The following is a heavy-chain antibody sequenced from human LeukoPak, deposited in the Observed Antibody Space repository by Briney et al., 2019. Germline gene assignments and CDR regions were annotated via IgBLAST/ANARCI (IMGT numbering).Heavy chain of an antibody. J-gene: IGHJ6*03. Sequence: SSVKVSFKASGYTFTSSDLNWVRQATGQGLEWVGWMNPNSGNTGYAQKVQGRATMTRNTAISTAYKELSSLRSEDTSVYYWARSVSSSSSWYGIRYYYYYYMDVWGKGTTVTVSS. CDR1: GYTFTSSD. CDR2: MNPNSGNT. V-gene: IGHV1-8*01. D-gene: IGHD6-13*01. CDR3: ARSVSSSSSWYGIRYYYYYYMDV.